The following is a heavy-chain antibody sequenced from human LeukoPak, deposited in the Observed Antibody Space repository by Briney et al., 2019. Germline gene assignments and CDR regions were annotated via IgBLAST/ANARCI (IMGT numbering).Heavy chain of an antibody. CDR3: ATVNRNGFRSDS. V-gene: IGHV4-34*01. D-gene: IGHD1-14*01. Sequence: SDTLSLTCAVSGESFSYNYWTWVRQPPGKGLEWIGDINHSGRVNYRPSLKSRVTISVDTSKSQFSLRLTSVTAADTAVYYCATVNRNGFRSDSWGQGTLVTVSS. CDR1: GESFSYNY. J-gene: IGHJ4*02. CDR2: INHSGRV.